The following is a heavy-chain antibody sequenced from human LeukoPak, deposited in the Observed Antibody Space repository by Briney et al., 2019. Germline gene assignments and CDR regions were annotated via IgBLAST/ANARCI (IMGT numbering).Heavy chain of an antibody. V-gene: IGHV4-28*01. Sequence: SDTLSLTCAVSGYSISSNNWWAWIRQPPGKGLEWIGYIYYSGDTYFSPSLKTRVTMSVDTSKNQLSLTLSSVTAADTAVYYCAKKVAGIGYFDSWGQGTLVTVSS. CDR2: IYYSGDT. J-gene: IGHJ5*01. CDR3: AKKVAGIGYFDS. CDR1: GYSISSNNW. D-gene: IGHD5-12*01.